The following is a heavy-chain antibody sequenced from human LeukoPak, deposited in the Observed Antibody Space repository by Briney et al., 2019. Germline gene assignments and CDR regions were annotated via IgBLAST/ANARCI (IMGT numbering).Heavy chain of an antibody. D-gene: IGHD2-2*01. CDR1: GASISSAENH. J-gene: IGHJ4*02. V-gene: IGHV4-30-4*08. CDR2: ISYSGST. Sequence: SQTLSLTCTVSGASISSAENHWSWIRQPPGKGLEWIGYISYSGSTSYNPSLKSRVTISIATSNNQFSLELSSVTAADTAVYFCVRVRTGTSCYDYWGQGTLVTVSS. CDR3: VRVRTGTSCYDY.